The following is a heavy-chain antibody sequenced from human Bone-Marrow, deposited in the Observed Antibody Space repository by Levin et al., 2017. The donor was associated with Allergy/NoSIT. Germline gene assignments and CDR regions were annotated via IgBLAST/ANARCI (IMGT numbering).Heavy chain of an antibody. CDR1: GFAFSSYW. CDR3: ARNWRSAFDV. J-gene: IGHJ3*01. Sequence: GGSLRLSCAASGFAFSSYWMSWVRQAPGEGLEWVANTKNDGTEKFYVDSVKGRFTISRDTATNSLFLHMSSLRVEDTAGYYCARNWRSAFDVWGQGTMVTVSS. V-gene: IGHV3-7*04. D-gene: IGHD2-8*02. CDR2: TKNDGTEK.